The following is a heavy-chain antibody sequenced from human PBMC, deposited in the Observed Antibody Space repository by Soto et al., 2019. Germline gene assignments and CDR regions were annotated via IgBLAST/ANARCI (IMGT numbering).Heavy chain of an antibody. CDR1: GITLSAYT. J-gene: IGHJ4*02. Sequence: QAQLVEAGGGVVRPGRSLRLSCTASGITLSAYTMHWVRQAPGKGLEWVALILYDGNDKQYADSVKGRFTISRDNSKNTLYLQTNSLRVEDTAVYYCARVAPGGSGSYDVWGQGTLVIVSS. CDR3: ARVAPGGSGSYDV. V-gene: IGHV3-30-3*01. CDR2: ILYDGNDK. D-gene: IGHD3-10*01.